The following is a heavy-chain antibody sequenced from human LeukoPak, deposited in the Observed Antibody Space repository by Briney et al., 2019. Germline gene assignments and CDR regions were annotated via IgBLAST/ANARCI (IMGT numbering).Heavy chain of an antibody. Sequence: SQTLSLTCTVSGGSISSGGYYWSWIRQPPGKGLEWIGYIYHSGSTYYNPSLKSRVTISVDRSKNQFSLKLSSVTAADTAVYYCASHLGYCSSTSCPPYYYYMDVWGKGTTVTVSS. CDR3: ASHLGYCSSTSCPPYYYYMDV. CDR2: IYHSGST. J-gene: IGHJ6*03. D-gene: IGHD2-2*01. CDR1: GGSISSGGYY. V-gene: IGHV4-30-2*01.